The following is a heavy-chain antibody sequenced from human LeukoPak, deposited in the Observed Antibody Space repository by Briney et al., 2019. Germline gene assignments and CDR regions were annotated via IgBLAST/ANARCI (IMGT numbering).Heavy chain of an antibody. V-gene: IGHV4-34*01. J-gene: IGHJ6*04. CDR1: GVSFSAYS. D-gene: IGHD5-12*01. Sequence: SETLSLTCAVYGVSFSAYSYSWIRHPPGKGLEWIVEISHVGVTNYNPSLTSRVTISIDRSKEEFSLKLNPPTAADTAVYFCATDKWIYYGLDVWGTGTTVTVSS. CDR3: ATDKWIYYGLDV. CDR2: ISHVGVT.